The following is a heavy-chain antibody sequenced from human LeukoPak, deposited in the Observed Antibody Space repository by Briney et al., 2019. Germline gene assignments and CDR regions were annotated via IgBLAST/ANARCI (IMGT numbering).Heavy chain of an antibody. J-gene: IGHJ4*02. CDR2: RNHRGSS. V-gene: IGHV4-34*01. CDR3: ARGSGSYSGAADY. CDR1: GSSFTGYY. Sequence: SETLSLTCGVHGSSFTGYYWSWIRQPPGKGLEWIGERNHRGSSYFNPSFESRVTISLDMSRKQFSLNLTSVTAADTAFYYCARGSGSYSGAADYWGQGTLVTVSS. D-gene: IGHD6-19*01.